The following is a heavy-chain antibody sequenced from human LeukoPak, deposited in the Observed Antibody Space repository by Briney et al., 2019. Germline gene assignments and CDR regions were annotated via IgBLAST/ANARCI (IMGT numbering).Heavy chain of an antibody. CDR3: ARDRLRAAFDI. V-gene: IGHV3-21*01. Sequence: GGSLRLSCAASGFTFSSYSMNWVRQAPGKGLEWVSSISSSSSYIYYADSVKGRFTISRDNAKNSLYLQMNSLRAEDTAVYYCARDRLRAAFDIWGQGTMVTVSS. CDR1: GFTFSSYS. CDR2: ISSSSSYI. J-gene: IGHJ3*02. D-gene: IGHD6-6*01.